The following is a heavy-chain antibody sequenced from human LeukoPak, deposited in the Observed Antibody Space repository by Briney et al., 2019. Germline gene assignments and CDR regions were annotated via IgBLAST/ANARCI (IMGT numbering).Heavy chain of an antibody. V-gene: IGHV3-21*01. CDR2: ISSSSSFI. Sequence: GGSLRLSCAASGFTFSSYTMNWVRQAPGQGLECVSSISSSSSFIYYADSVKGRFTISRDNSKNTLYLQMNSLRAEDTAVYYCARPPPWYYDFWSGYLDYWGQGTLVTVSS. D-gene: IGHD3-3*01. J-gene: IGHJ4*02. CDR1: GFTFSSYT. CDR3: ARPPPWYYDFWSGYLDY.